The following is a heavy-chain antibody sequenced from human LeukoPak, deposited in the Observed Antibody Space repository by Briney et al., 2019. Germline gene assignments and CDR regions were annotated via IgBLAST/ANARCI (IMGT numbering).Heavy chain of an antibody. Sequence: ASVKVSCKASGYTFTSNYMHWLRQAPGQGPEWMGIINPSGGSTSYAQKFQGRVTMTRDTSTSTVYMELSSLRSEDTAVYYCAGDSLHYDFWSGGGTFDYWGQGTLVTVSS. V-gene: IGHV1-46*01. J-gene: IGHJ4*02. D-gene: IGHD3-3*01. CDR3: AGDSLHYDFWSGGGTFDY. CDR1: GYTFTSNY. CDR2: INPSGGST.